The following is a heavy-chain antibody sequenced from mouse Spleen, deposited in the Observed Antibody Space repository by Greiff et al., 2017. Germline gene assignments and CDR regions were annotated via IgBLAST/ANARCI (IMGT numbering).Heavy chain of an antibody. D-gene: IGHD1-1*01. Sequence: QVQLQQSGPELVKPGASVKISCKASGYAFSSSWMNWVKQRPGKGLEWIGRIYPGDGDTNYNGKFKGKATLTADKSSSTAYMQLSSLTSEDSAVYFCARSEVITTVVATSYYAMDYWGQGTSVTVSS. CDR3: ARSEVITTVVATSYYAMDY. J-gene: IGHJ4*01. CDR2: IYPGDGDT. CDR1: GYAFSSSW. V-gene: IGHV1-82*01.